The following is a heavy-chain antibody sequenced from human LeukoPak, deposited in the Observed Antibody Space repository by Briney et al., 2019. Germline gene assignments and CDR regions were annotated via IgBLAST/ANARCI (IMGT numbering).Heavy chain of an antibody. CDR2: IYHSGST. D-gene: IGHD3-16*02. V-gene: IGHV4-38-2*01. CDR1: GYSISSGYY. Sequence: PLETLSLTCAVSGYSISSGYYWGWIRQPPGKGLEWIGSIYHSGSTYYNPSLKRRVTISVDTSKNQFSLKLSSVTAADTAVYYCARASIMITFGGVIVIKQYYFDYWGQGTLVTVSS. CDR3: ARASIMITFGGVIVIKQYYFDY. J-gene: IGHJ4*02.